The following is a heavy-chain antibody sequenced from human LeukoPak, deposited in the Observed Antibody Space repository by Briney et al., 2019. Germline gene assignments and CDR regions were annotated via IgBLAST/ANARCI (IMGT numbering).Heavy chain of an antibody. V-gene: IGHV1-69*04. CDR1: GGTFSSYA. J-gene: IGHJ4*02. D-gene: IGHD2-2*01. Sequence: SVKVSCKASGGTFSSYAISWVRQAPGQGLEWMGRIIPILGIANYARKFQGRVTITADKSTSTAYMELSSLRSEDTAVYYCARSPVSRILFDYWGQGTLVTVSS. CDR3: ARSPVSRILFDY. CDR2: IIPILGIA.